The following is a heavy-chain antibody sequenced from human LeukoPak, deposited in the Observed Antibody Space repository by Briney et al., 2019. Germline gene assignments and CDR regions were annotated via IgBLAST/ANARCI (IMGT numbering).Heavy chain of an antibody. CDR2: IWYDGSIT. CDR1: GFTFTTYG. D-gene: IGHD2-2*02. J-gene: IGHJ4*02. V-gene: IGHV3-33*01. CDR3: ARPLSIYCSSTSCYKDY. Sequence: GGSLRLSCAASGFTFTTYGMHWVRQAPGKGLEWVAVIWYDGSITYYADSVKGRFTISRDNSKNTLYLQMNSLRAEDTAVYYCARPLSIYCSSTSCYKDYWGQGTLVTVSS.